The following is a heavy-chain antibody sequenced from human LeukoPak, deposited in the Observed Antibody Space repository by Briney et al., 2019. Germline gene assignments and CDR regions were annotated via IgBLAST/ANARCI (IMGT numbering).Heavy chain of an antibody. V-gene: IGHV4-30-4*01. CDR1: GGSISSGDYY. D-gene: IGHD3-3*01. J-gene: IGHJ4*02. CDR2: IYYSGST. Sequence: SETLSLTCTVSGGSISSGDYYWSWIRQPPGKGLEWIGYIYYSGSTYYNPSLKSRVTISVDTSKNQFSLKLSSVTAADTAVYYCARGHITIFGVVPMVYWGQGTLVTVSS. CDR3: ARGHITIFGVVPMVY.